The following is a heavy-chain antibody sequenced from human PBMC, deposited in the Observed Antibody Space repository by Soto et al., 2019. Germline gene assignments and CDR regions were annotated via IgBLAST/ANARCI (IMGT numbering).Heavy chain of an antibody. CDR1: GYSFTNHW. D-gene: IGHD2-2*01. Sequence: GESLKISCKGFGYSFTNHWSGWVRQMPGKGLEWMGVIYPTDSDTKYSPSFQGQVTISADRSIGTAYLQWSSLKASDTALYHCARGSCSTTTCYFDYWAQGTLVTVSS. J-gene: IGHJ4*02. CDR2: IYPTDSDT. CDR3: ARGSCSTTTCYFDY. V-gene: IGHV5-51*01.